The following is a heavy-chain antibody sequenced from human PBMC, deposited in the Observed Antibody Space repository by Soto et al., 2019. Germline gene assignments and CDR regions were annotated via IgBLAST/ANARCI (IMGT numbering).Heavy chain of an antibody. CDR2: MNPNSGNT. V-gene: IGHV1-8*01. D-gene: IGHD1-1*01. CDR1: GYTFTSYD. CDR3: ARARKLNWNPYYYYMDV. Sequence: ASVKVSCKASGYTFTSYDINWVRQATGQGLEWMGWMNPNSGNTGYAQKFQGRVTMTRNTFISTAYMELSSLRSEDTAVYYCARARKLNWNPYYYYMDVWGKGTTVTVSS. J-gene: IGHJ6*03.